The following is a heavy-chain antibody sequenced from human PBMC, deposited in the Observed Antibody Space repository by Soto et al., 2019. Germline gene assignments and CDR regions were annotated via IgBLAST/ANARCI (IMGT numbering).Heavy chain of an antibody. CDR2: IIPIFGTA. CDR3: AREPPRLLWFGELSQGAFDI. D-gene: IGHD3-10*01. J-gene: IGHJ3*02. CDR1: GGTFSSYA. V-gene: IGHV1-69*06. Sequence: SVKVSCKASGGTFSSYAISWVRQAPGQGLEWMGGIIPIFGTANYAQKFQGRVTITADKSTSTAYMELSSLRSEDTAVYYCAREPPRLLWFGELSQGAFDILGQRTMVTLSS.